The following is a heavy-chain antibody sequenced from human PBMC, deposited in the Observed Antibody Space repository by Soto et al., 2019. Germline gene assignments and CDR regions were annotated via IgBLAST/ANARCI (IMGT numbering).Heavy chain of an antibody. CDR2: IYYSGST. D-gene: IGHD3-10*01. Sequence: PSETLSLTCTVSGGSISSYYWSWIRQPPGKGLEWIGYIYYSGSTNYNPSLKSRVTISVDTSKNQFSLKLSSVTAADTAVYYCARRYGSSFAFWGQGTLVTGSS. CDR1: GGSISSYY. V-gene: IGHV4-59*08. J-gene: IGHJ4*02. CDR3: ARRYGSSFAF.